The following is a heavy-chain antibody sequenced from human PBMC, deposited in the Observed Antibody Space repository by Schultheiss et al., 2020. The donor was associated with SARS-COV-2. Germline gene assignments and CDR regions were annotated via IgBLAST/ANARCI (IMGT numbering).Heavy chain of an antibody. CDR2: IIPIFGTA. Sequence: SVKVSCKASGGTFLLSALLWFLQAPGQGLEWMGGIIPIFGTANYAQKFQGRVTITADESTSTAYMELSSLRSEDTAVYYCARDQAPYYYYYGMDVWAKGPRSPSP. CDR3: ARDQAPYYYYYGMDV. CDR1: GGTFLLSA. V-gene: IGHV1-69*13. J-gene: IGHJ6*02.